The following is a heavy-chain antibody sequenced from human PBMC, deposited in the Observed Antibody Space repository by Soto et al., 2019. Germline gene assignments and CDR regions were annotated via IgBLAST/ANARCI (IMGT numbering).Heavy chain of an antibody. CDR3: AKYAGSSRYFDY. D-gene: IGHD1-26*01. V-gene: IGHV3-23*01. CDR2: ISGSGGST. Sequence: GGSLRLSCAPSGFTLSSYAMSWVRQAPGKGLEWVSSISGSGGSTYYADSVKGRFTISRDNSKNTLLLQMNSLRAEDTAIYYCAKYAGSSRYFDYWGRGTPVTVSS. CDR1: GFTLSSYA. J-gene: IGHJ4*02.